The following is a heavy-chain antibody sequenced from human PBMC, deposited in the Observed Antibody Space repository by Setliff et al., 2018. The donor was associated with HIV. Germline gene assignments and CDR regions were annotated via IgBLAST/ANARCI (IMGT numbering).Heavy chain of an antibody. Sequence: ASVKVSCKASGGTFSSYAISWVRQAPGQGLEWMGGIIPIFGTANYAQKFQGRVTITADESTSTAYMERSSLRSEDTAVYYCARDGPIAAAGTEGLWFDPWGQGTLVTVSS. V-gene: IGHV1-69*13. CDR2: IIPIFGTA. CDR1: GGTFSSYA. J-gene: IGHJ5*02. D-gene: IGHD6-13*01. CDR3: ARDGPIAAAGTEGLWFDP.